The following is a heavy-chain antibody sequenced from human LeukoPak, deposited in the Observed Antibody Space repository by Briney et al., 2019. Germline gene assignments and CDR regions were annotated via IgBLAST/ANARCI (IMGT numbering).Heavy chain of an antibody. V-gene: IGHV3-30*18. J-gene: IGHJ6*03. CDR1: GFTFSSYG. Sequence: GGSLRLSCAASGFTFSSYGMHWVRQAPGKGLEWVAVISYDGSNKYYADSVKGRFTISRDNSKNTLYLQMNSLRAEDTAVYYCAKGRRCSSTSCYMYYYYMDVWGKGTTVTVSS. CDR3: AKGRRCSSTSCYMYYYYMDV. D-gene: IGHD2-2*02. CDR2: ISYDGSNK.